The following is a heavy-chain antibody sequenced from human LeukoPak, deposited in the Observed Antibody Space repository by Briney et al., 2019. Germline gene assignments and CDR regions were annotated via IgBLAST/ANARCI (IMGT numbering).Heavy chain of an antibody. D-gene: IGHD3-9*01. CDR2: IVPIFDTA. J-gene: IGHJ4*02. V-gene: IGHV1-69*13. CDR3: ARDLLGSHTSYSSGAWDY. Sequence: ASVKVSCKASRGTFSSYAISWVRQAPGQGLEWMGGIVPIFDTADYAQKFQGRLTITADDSTSTAYMELSSLRAEDTAVYYCARDLLGSHTSYSSGAWDYWGQGTLVTVSS. CDR1: RGTFSSYA.